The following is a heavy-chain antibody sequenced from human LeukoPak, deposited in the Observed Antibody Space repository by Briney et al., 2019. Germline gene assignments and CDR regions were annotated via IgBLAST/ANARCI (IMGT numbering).Heavy chain of an antibody. D-gene: IGHD4-17*01. Sequence: QAGGSLRLSCAASGLTFSSYVMNWVRQAPGKGLEWVSYISSSATTILYADSVKGRFTISRDNAKNSLCLQMNSLRAEDTAIYYCARGPRSYGDYFDYWGQGTLVTVSS. CDR2: ISSSATTI. J-gene: IGHJ4*02. CDR3: ARGPRSYGDYFDY. V-gene: IGHV3-48*03. CDR1: GLTFSSYV.